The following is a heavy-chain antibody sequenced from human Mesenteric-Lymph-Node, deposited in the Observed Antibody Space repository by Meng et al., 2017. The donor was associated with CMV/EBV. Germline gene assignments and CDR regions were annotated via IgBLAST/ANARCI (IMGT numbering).Heavy chain of an antibody. Sequence: GESLKISCAASGFTFSSYSMNWVRQAPGKGLKWVSSISSSSSYIYYADSVKGRFTISRDNAKNSLYLQMNSLRAEDTAVYYCARGNCRSTSCYCDYWGQGTLVTVSS. CDR3: ARGNCRSTSCYCDY. D-gene: IGHD2-2*01. J-gene: IGHJ4*02. CDR2: ISSSSSYI. CDR1: GFTFSSYS. V-gene: IGHV3-21*01.